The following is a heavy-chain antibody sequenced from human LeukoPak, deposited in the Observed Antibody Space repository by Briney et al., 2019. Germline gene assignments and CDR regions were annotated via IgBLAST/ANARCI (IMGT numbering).Heavy chain of an antibody. V-gene: IGHV4-4*07. CDR1: GGSISSYY. CDR2: IYTSGST. Sequence: PSETLSLTCTVSGGSISSYYWNWIRQPAGKGLEWIGRIYTSGSTNYNPSLKSRVTMSVDTSKNQFSLKLSFVTAADTAVYYCARDLYGSSWYEGGFDYWGQGTLVTVSS. D-gene: IGHD6-13*01. CDR3: ARDLYGSSWYEGGFDY. J-gene: IGHJ4*02.